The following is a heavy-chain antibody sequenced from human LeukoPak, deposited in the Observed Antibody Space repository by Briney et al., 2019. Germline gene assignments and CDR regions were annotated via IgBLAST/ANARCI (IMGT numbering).Heavy chain of an antibody. CDR2: IYYSGST. Sequence: PSETLSLTCTVSGGSISSSSYYWGWIRQPPGKGLEWIGSIYYSGSTYYNPSLKSRVTISVDTSKNQFSLKLSSVTAADTAVYYCARVVGIAAPPDYWGQGTLVTVSS. CDR1: GGSISSSSYY. D-gene: IGHD6-6*01. V-gene: IGHV4-39*07. J-gene: IGHJ4*02. CDR3: ARVVGIAAPPDY.